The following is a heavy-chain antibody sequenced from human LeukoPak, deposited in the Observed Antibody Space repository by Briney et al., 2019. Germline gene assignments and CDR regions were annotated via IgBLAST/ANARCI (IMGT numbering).Heavy chain of an antibody. V-gene: IGHV3-7*01. CDR1: GFTFSSYW. CDR2: IKQDGSEK. Sequence: GGSLRLSCAASGFTFSSYWMSWVRQAPGKGLEWVANIKQDGSEKYYVDSVKGRFTISRDNAKNSLYLQMNSLRAEDTAVYYCARAPRYYGSGSYFDYWGQGTLVTVSS. J-gene: IGHJ4*02. CDR3: ARAPRYYGSGSYFDY. D-gene: IGHD3-10*01.